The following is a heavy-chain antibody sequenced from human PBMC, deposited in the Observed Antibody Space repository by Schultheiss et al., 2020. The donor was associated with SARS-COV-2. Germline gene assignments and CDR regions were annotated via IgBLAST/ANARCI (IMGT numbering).Heavy chain of an antibody. CDR3: AAWANSNWFDY. V-gene: IGHV3-23*01. CDR1: GFTVSSNY. J-gene: IGHJ4*02. CDR2: ISGSGGST. D-gene: IGHD6-13*01. Sequence: GGSLRLSCAASGFTVSSNYMSWVRQAPGKGLEWVSAISGSGGSTYYADSVKGRFTTSRDNDKNSVYLQMNSLRAEDTGVYYCAAWANSNWFDYWGQGTLVTVSS.